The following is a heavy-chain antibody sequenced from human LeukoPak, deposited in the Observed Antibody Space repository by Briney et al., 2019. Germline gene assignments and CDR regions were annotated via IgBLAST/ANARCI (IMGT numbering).Heavy chain of an antibody. CDR2: IFSNGDT. D-gene: IGHD5-24*01. Sequence: PGGSRRLSCSASEFTVSRNYMLWVRQAPGKGLEWVSLIFSNGDTHYADSVKGRFTISRDTSKNTVSLQMNSLRVEDTAMYYYTRDQMNYWGQGTLVTVSP. CDR1: EFTVSRNY. V-gene: IGHV3-53*01. J-gene: IGHJ4*02. CDR3: TRDQMNY.